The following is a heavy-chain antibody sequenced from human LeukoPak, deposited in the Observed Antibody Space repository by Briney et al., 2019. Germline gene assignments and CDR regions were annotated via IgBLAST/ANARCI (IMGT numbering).Heavy chain of an antibody. J-gene: IGHJ4*02. CDR2: IYTSGST. D-gene: IGHD1-14*01. CDR3: ARAGTSGGLCDY. CDR1: GVSISSYF. V-gene: IGHV4-4*07. Sequence: SETLSLTCTVSGVSISSYFWSWVRQPAGKGLAWIGRIYTSGSTKYNPSLQSRVTMSLDTSKKQLSLNLGSVTAAGTAVYYCARAGTSGGLCDYWGQGILVTVSS.